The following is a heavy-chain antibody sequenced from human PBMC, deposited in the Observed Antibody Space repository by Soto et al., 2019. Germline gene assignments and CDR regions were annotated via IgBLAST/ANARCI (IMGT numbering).Heavy chain of an antibody. CDR2: ISAYNGNT. D-gene: IGHD6-13*01. J-gene: IGHJ5*02. Sequence: VASVKVSCKASGYTFTSYGISWVRQAPGQGLEWMGWISAYNGNTNYAQKLQGRVTMTTDTSTSTAYMELRSLRSDDTAVYYCARDRGIAAAGGLNWFDPWGQGTLVTVSS. CDR1: GYTFTSYG. CDR3: ARDRGIAAAGGLNWFDP. V-gene: IGHV1-18*01.